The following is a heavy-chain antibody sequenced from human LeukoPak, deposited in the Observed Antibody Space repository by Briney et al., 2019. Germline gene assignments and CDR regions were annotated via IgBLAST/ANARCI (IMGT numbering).Heavy chain of an antibody. CDR2: IWSDGTNR. CDR3: ARDAQRGFDYSNSLKY. CDR1: GFIFSHHG. Sequence: GGSLRLSCAASGFIFSHHGMHWVRQAPGKGLEWVAVIWSDGTNRFYADSVKGRFTISRDNSQNTVFLQMNSLRVKDTAIHYCARDAQRGFDYSNSLKYWGHGTLVTVSS. J-gene: IGHJ4*01. V-gene: IGHV3-33*01. D-gene: IGHD4-11*01.